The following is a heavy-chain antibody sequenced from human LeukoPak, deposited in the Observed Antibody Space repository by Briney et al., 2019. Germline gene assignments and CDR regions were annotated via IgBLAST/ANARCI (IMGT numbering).Heavy chain of an antibody. CDR1: EFTFSSYA. CDR2: ISVSGGST. Sequence: PGGSLRLSCAASEFTFSSYAMQWVRQAPGKGLEWVSGISVSGGSTWYADSVKGRFTISRDNSKNTLYLQMNSLRAEDTAAYYCAKYVSAKGPPYALDVWGQGTTVTVSS. V-gene: IGHV3-23*01. D-gene: IGHD2/OR15-2a*01. CDR3: AKYVSAKGPPYALDV. J-gene: IGHJ6*02.